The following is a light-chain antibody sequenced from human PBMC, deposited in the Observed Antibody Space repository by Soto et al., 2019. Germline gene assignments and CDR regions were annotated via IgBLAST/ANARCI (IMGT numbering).Light chain of an antibody. CDR2: AAS. Sequence: DIQMTQSPSSLSASVGDRVTITCRASQSISSYLNWYQQKPGKAPKLQIYAASSLQSGVPSRFSGSGSGTDFTLTISSLQPEDFATYYCQQSYSDPGTFGQGTKLEIK. V-gene: IGKV1-39*01. J-gene: IGKJ2*01. CDR1: QSISSY. CDR3: QQSYSDPGT.